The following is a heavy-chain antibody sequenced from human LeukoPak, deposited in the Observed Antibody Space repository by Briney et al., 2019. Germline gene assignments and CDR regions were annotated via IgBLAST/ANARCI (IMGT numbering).Heavy chain of an antibody. CDR1: GGSIRTFY. Sequence: SETLSLTCTVSGGSIRTFYLSWIRQPVGKGLEWIGRMSPSATTYNPSLKSRVTMSIDTSTSQFFLNLRSVTAADTAVYYCARDSGTTGEVKFVPWGQGILVTVSS. J-gene: IGHJ5*02. CDR3: ARDSGTTGEVKFVP. CDR2: MSPSAT. D-gene: IGHD4-17*01. V-gene: IGHV4-4*07.